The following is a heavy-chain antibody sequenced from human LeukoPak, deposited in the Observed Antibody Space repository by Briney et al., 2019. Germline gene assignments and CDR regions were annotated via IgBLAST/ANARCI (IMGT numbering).Heavy chain of an antibody. Sequence: SETLSLTCTVSGGSISSYYWSWIRQPAGKGLEWIGRIYTSGSTDYNPSLESRVTISIDTSKNHFSLNLTAVTAADTAIYYCARTGSGRDYYGMDVWGQGTSVTVSS. V-gene: IGHV4-4*07. CDR3: ARTGSGRDYYGMDV. D-gene: IGHD5-12*01. CDR1: GGSISSYY. J-gene: IGHJ6*02. CDR2: IYTSGST.